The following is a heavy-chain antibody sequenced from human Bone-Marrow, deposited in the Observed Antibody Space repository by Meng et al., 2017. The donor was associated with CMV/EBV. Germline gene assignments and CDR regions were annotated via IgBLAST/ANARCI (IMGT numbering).Heavy chain of an antibody. V-gene: IGHV3-74*01. D-gene: IGHD1-26*01. J-gene: IGHJ4*02. Sequence: GESLKISCVASGFTFSSYWMHWVRQAPGKGLLWVSRINSDGGSTSYADSVKGRFTISRDNAKNTLFLQMNSLRTEATAVYYCARSSPIGTSVDDWGQGTLVTVSS. CDR3: ARSSPIGTSVDD. CDR2: INSDGGST. CDR1: GFTFSSYW.